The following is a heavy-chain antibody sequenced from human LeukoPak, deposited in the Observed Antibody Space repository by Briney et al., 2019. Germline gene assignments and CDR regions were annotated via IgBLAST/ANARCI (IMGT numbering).Heavy chain of an antibody. V-gene: IGHV6-1*01. CDR3: ARTWDIGIDY. D-gene: IGHD1-26*01. CDR2: TYYRSKWYN. Sequence: SQTLSLTCAISGDSVSSNSAAWNWIRQSPSRGREWLGRTYYRSKWYNEYAVSVKSRISVNPDTSKNQFSLQLSSVTPEDTAVYYCARTWDIGIDYWGQGTLVTVSS. CDR1: GDSVSSNSAA. J-gene: IGHJ4*02.